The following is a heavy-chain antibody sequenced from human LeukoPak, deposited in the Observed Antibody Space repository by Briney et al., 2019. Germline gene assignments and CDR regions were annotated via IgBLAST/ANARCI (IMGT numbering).Heavy chain of an antibody. CDR1: GFTFSNYA. CDR2: ISDSGGST. J-gene: IGHJ4*02. D-gene: IGHD3-10*01. CDR3: AKVPYSDYGSGRPPFMDV. Sequence: GGSLRISCAASGFTFSNYAMSWVRQAPGKGLEWVSTISDSGGSTYYADSVKGRFTISRDNSKNTLYLQMSSLRAEDTAIHYCAKVPYSDYGSGRPPFMDVWGQGTVVTVSS. V-gene: IGHV3-23*01.